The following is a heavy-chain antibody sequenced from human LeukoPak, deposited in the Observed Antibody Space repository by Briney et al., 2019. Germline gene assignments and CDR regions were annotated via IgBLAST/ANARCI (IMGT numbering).Heavy chain of an antibody. Sequence: SVKVACKASVGTFSAYIIDWVRQAPGQGLEWMGGIIPIFGTANYAQKFQGRVTITADESTSTAYMELSSLRSEDTAVYYCARGPGVTMVRGVHLDYMDVWGKGTTVTISS. CDR2: IIPIFGTA. V-gene: IGHV1-69*13. CDR3: ARGPGVTMVRGVHLDYMDV. D-gene: IGHD3-10*01. CDR1: VGTFSAYI. J-gene: IGHJ6*03.